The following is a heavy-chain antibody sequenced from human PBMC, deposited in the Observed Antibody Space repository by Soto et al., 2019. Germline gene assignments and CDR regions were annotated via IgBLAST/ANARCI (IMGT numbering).Heavy chain of an antibody. CDR2: SSAYYGNT. V-gene: IGHV1-18*01. CDR1: GYTFTSYG. Sequence: QVQLVQSGAEVKKPGASVKVSCKASGYTFTSYGNSWVRKAPGQGYERMGWSSAYYGNTNYEQKLQGRDTMTTDTTTSTAYMELRSLRSDDTAVYYCAGDLEGDGSGIWGQGTLVTVSS. J-gene: IGHJ4*02. D-gene: IGHD3-10*01. CDR3: AGDLEGDGSGI.